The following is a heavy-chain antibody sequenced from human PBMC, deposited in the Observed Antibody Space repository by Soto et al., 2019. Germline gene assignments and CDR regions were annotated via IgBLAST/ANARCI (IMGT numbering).Heavy chain of an antibody. J-gene: IGHJ3*02. Sequence: QVQLVQSGAEVKKPGASVKVSCKASGYTFTSYGISWVRQAPGQGLEWMGWISGYNGNTKYAQNLQGRVTMTTDTSTSTAYMELRSLRSDDTAVYFCARAMVRGVLPFGAFDIWGQGTMVTVSS. V-gene: IGHV1-18*01. CDR2: ISGYNGNT. CDR1: GYTFTSYG. D-gene: IGHD3-10*01. CDR3: ARAMVRGVLPFGAFDI.